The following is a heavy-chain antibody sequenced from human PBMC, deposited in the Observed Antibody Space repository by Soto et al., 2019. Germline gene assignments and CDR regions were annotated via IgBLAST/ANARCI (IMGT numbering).Heavy chain of an antibody. CDR2: ISTYNGKT. Sequence: QLQLVQSGGEVKTPGASVKVSCTTSGYTFTSHGISWVRQAPGQGLEGMGWISTYNGKTDYAQKFQGRVTMTADTRTSTVYMEVRGLRSDDTAVYYCARLLTEGATYREDAFDMWGQGTKVTVSS. V-gene: IGHV1-18*01. J-gene: IGHJ3*02. CDR1: GYTFTSHG. D-gene: IGHD1-26*01. CDR3: ARLLTEGATYREDAFDM.